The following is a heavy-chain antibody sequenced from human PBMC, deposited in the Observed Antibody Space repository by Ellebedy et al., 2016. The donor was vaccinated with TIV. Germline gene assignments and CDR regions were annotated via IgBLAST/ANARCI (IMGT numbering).Heavy chain of an antibody. CDR2: INHSGST. J-gene: IGHJ5*02. D-gene: IGHD3-10*01. Sequence: MPSETLSLTCAVYGGSFSNYYWNWIRQPPGKGLEWIGEINHSGSTNYNPSLTSRVTISLDTSKNQFSLKLSSVTAADTAVYYCASKKDYYASGSANWFDPWGQGTLVTVSS. CDR3: ASKKDYYASGSANWFDP. CDR1: GGSFSNYY. V-gene: IGHV4-34*01.